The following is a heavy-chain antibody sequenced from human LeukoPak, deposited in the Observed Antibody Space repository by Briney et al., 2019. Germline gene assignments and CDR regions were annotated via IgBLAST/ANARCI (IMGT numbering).Heavy chain of an antibody. V-gene: IGHV4-4*07. D-gene: IGHD1-1*01. CDR2: IYISGST. CDR3: ARDRGTWTDDGFDY. J-gene: IGHJ4*02. Sequence: SETLSLTCTVSGGSISSYYWSWIRQPAGRGLEWIGRIYISGSTNYNPSLKSRVTMSVDTSKNQFSLKLSSVTAADTAVYYCARDRGTWTDDGFDYWGQGTLVTVSS. CDR1: GGSISSYY.